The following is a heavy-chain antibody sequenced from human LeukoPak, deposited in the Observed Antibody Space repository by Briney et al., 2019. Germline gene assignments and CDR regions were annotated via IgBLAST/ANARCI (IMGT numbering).Heavy chain of an antibody. V-gene: IGHV4-59*01. CDR1: GGSISSYY. Sequence: SETLSLTCTVSGGSISSYYWSWIRQPPGKGLEWIGYIYYSGSTNYNPSLKSRVTISVDTSKNQFSLKLSSVTAADTAVYYCARSYRYYYDSSGFNWFDPWGQGTPVTVSS. CDR3: ARSYRYYYDSSGFNWFDP. D-gene: IGHD3-22*01. J-gene: IGHJ5*02. CDR2: IYYSGST.